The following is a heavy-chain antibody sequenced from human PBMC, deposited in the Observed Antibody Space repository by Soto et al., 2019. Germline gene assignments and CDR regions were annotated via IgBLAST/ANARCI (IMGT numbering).Heavy chain of an antibody. CDR2: INPSGGST. Sequence: ASVKVSCKASGYTFTSYYMHWVRQAPGQGLEWMGIINPSGGSTSYAQKFQGRVTMTRDTSTSTVYMELSSLRSEDAAVCYCARDVGANYFDYWGQGTLVTVSS. J-gene: IGHJ4*02. CDR3: ARDVGANYFDY. D-gene: IGHD1-26*01. CDR1: GYTFTSYY. V-gene: IGHV1-46*03.